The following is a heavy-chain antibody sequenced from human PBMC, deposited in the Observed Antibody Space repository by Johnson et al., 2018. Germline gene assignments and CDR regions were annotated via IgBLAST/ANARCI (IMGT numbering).Heavy chain of an antibody. CDR2: ISGSGGST. Sequence: VQLVQSGGGLEQPGGSLRLSCGASGFTFSSYAMNWVRQAPGKGLEWVSDISGSGGSTYYADSVKGRFTISRDNSKNALYLQMNSLRAEDTAIYYCAKDLFEWALVPVGAGCAFDIWGQGTMVTVSS. CDR3: AKDLFEWALVPVGAGCAFDI. V-gene: IGHV3-23*04. J-gene: IGHJ3*02. CDR1: GFTFSSYA. D-gene: IGHD1-26*01.